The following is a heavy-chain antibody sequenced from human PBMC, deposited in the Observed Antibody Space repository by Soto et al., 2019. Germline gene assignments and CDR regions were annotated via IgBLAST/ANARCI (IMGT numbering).Heavy chain of an antibody. CDR3: ATAIRSYPTSSFDY. J-gene: IGHJ4*02. D-gene: IGHD1-26*01. V-gene: IGHV1-3*01. Sequence: GVSVKPACKAPGYAFTGYAMHWVRQAPGQRLEWMGWINAGNADTKYSQKFQGRVTITRDTSASTAYMELSSLKSEDTAVYDRATAIRSYPTSSFDYGGQGTLVTVS. CDR2: INAGNADT. CDR1: GYAFTGYA.